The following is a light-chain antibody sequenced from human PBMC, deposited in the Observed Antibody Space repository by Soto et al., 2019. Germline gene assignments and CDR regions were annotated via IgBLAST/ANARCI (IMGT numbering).Light chain of an antibody. V-gene: IGKV3-15*01. J-gene: IGKJ1*01. CDR3: QQYNSWPET. CDR1: QSVRSS. CDR2: DAS. Sequence: EIVMTQSPGTLSVSPGEGATLFCRASQSVRSSLAWYQQKPGQAPRLFIYDASTRATGIPARFSGSGSGTEFTLTISSLQSEDFAVYYCQQYNSWPETFAQGTKVDIK.